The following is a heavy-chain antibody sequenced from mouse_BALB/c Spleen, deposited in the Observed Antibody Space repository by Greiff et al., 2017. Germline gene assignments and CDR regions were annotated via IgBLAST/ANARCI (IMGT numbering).Heavy chain of an antibody. J-gene: IGHJ2*01. CDR2: IDPENGDT. D-gene: IGHD1-1*01. CDR1: GFNIKDYY. V-gene: IGHV14-4*02. Sequence: EVQLQQSGAELVRSGASVKLSCTASGFNIKDYYMHWVKQRPEQGLEWIGWIDPENGDTEYAPKFQGKATMTADTSSNTAYLQLSSLTSEDTAVYYCNSYYYGSDYWGQGTTLTVSS. CDR3: NSYYYGSDY.